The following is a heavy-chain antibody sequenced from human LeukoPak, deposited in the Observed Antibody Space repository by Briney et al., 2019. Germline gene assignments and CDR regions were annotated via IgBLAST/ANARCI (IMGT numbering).Heavy chain of an antibody. CDR3: ARVTYGSGTYGAFDY. CDR2: ISGSGGST. Sequence: PGGSLRLSCTASGITFSSNDLSWVRQAPGEGLEWVSTISGSGGSTYYADSVKGRFTISRDNSKNTLYLQMNSLRAEDTAVYYCARVTYGSGTYGAFDYWGQGTLVTVSS. J-gene: IGHJ4*02. D-gene: IGHD3-10*01. CDR1: GITFSSND. V-gene: IGHV3-23*01.